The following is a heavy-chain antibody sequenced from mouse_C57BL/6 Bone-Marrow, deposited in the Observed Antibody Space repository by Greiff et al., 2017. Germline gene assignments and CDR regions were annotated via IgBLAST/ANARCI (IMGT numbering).Heavy chain of an antibody. D-gene: IGHD4-1*01. CDR3: ARDRVTGTGYAMDY. Sequence: EVNVVESGGGLVKPGGSLKLSCAASGFTFSSYAMSWVRQTPEKRLEWVATISDGGSYTYYPDNVKGRFTISRDNAKNNLYLQMSHLKSEDTAMYYCARDRVTGTGYAMDYWGQGTSVTVSS. J-gene: IGHJ4*01. CDR1: GFTFSSYA. CDR2: ISDGGSYT. V-gene: IGHV5-4*01.